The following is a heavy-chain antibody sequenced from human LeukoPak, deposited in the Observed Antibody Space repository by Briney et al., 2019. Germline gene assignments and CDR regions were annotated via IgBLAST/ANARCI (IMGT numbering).Heavy chain of an antibody. J-gene: IGHJ4*02. Sequence: SETLSLTCTVSGGSISSSSYYWGWIRQPPGKGLEWIGEINHSGSTNYNPSLKSRVTISVDTSKNQFSLKLSSVTAADTAVYYCARLPRGGSRGGTIDYWGQGTLVTVSS. CDR1: GGSISSSSYY. D-gene: IGHD2-15*01. CDR3: ARLPRGGSRGGTIDY. V-gene: IGHV4-39*07. CDR2: INHSGST.